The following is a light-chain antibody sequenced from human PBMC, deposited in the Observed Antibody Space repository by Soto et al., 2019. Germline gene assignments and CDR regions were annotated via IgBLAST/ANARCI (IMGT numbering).Light chain of an antibody. CDR1: QGISSY. Sequence: AIRMTQSPSSLSASTGDRVTITCRASQGISSYLAWYQQKPGKAPKLLIYAASTLQSGVPSRFSGSGSGTDFTLTISCLQSDDFATYYCQQYYSYPPFTFVPGTKVDIK. V-gene: IGKV1-8*01. CDR3: QQYYSYPPFT. CDR2: AAS. J-gene: IGKJ3*01.